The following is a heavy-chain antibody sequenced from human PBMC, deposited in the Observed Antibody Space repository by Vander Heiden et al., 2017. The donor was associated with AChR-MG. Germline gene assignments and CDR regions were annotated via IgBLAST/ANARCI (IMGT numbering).Heavy chain of an antibody. CDR1: GFTFSSYA. CDR3: AKCGQQLG. V-gene: IGHV3-23*01. J-gene: IGHJ4*02. CDR2: ISGSGGSK. D-gene: IGHD6-13*01. Sequence: EVQLFSPGGCLVPHGVSLRRSCAASGFTFSSYAMSWVRQAPGKGLEWVSAISGSGGSKYYADSVKGRFTISRDNSKNTLYLQMNSLRAEDTAVYYCAKCGQQLGWGQGTLVTVSS.